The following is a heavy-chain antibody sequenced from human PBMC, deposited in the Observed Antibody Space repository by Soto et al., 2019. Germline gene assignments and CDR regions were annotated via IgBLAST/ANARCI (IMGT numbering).Heavy chain of an antibody. CDR3: ATTKFLQYFDY. J-gene: IGHJ4*02. Sequence: LRLSCAASGFTFSSYAMTWVRQAPGRALEWVSLIGGTGGGTHYADSVKGRFTISRDNSKSTLYLQMNSLRAEDTAVYYCATTKFLQYFDYWGQGTLVTV. CDR2: IGGTGGGT. CDR1: GFTFSSYA. V-gene: IGHV3-23*01. D-gene: IGHD3-3*01.